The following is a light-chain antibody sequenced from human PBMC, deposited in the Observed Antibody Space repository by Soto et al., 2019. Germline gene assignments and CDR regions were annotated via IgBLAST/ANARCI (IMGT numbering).Light chain of an antibody. CDR2: EVS. Sequence: QSALTQSPSASGSPGQSVTISCTGTSGDVGNYKYVSWYQQHPGKAPKIMIYEVSKRPSGVPDRFSGSKSGNTASLTVSGLQVEDEADYYCSSYAGSNLWVFGGGTKVTVL. V-gene: IGLV2-8*01. J-gene: IGLJ3*02. CDR1: SGDVGNYKY. CDR3: SSYAGSNLWV.